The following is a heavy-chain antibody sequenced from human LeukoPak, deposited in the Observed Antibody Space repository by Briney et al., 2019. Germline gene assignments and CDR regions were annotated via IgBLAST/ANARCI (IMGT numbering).Heavy chain of an antibody. D-gene: IGHD1-14*01. CDR3: ARESDRVNAFDI. V-gene: IGHV3-11*04. J-gene: IGHJ3*02. Sequence: GGSLRLSCAASGFTFSDYYMSWIRQAPGKGLEWVSYISSSGSTIYYADSVKGRFTISRDNSQNTLYLQMNSLRAEDTAVYYCARESDRVNAFDIWGQGTMVTVSS. CDR1: GFTFSDYY. CDR2: ISSSGSTI.